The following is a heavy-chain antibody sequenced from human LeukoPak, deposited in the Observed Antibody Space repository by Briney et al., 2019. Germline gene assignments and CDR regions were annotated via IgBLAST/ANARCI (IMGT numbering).Heavy chain of an antibody. CDR1: GYTLTELS. Sequence: EASVKVSCKVSGYTLTELSVHWVRQAPGKGLEWMGGFDPEDGETIYAQKFQGRVTMTEDTSTDTAYMELSSLRSEDTAVHYCARALRYCSTTSCQYYFDYWGQGTLVTVSS. D-gene: IGHD2-2*01. CDR2: FDPEDGET. V-gene: IGHV1-24*01. CDR3: ARALRYCSTTSCQYYFDY. J-gene: IGHJ4*02.